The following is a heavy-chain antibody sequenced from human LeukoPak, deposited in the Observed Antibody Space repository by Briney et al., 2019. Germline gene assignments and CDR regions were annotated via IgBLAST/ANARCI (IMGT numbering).Heavy chain of an antibody. CDR3: TNCVSGSYLSAY. Sequence: GGSLRLSCATSGLTFTNAWMSWFRQAPGKGLEWVGRIKSKTDGGTSDYAAPVQGRFTISRDDSKNTLYLQMNSLRAGDTAVYYCTNCVSGSYLSAYWGQGALVTVSS. V-gene: IGHV3-15*01. CDR2: IKSKTDGGTS. D-gene: IGHD1-26*01. J-gene: IGHJ4*02. CDR1: GLTFTNAW.